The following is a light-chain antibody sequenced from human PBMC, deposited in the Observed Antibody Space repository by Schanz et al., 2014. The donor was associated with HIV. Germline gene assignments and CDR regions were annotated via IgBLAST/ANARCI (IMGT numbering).Light chain of an antibody. Sequence: QSVLTQPASVSGSPGQSVTISCTSTSSDFSRSDYVCWYQHHPGKAPKLMIYEVSKRPSGVSNRFSGSKSGNTASLTISGLQAEDEADYYCSSYTSSSTLVVFGGGTKLTVL. CDR2: EVS. J-gene: IGLJ2*01. CDR1: SSDFSRSDY. V-gene: IGLV2-14*01. CDR3: SSYTSSSTLVV.